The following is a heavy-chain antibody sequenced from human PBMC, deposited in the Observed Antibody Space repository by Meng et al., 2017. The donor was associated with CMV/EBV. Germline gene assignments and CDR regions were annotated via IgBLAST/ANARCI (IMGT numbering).Heavy chain of an antibody. CDR3: ARDLSGSRDY. CDR1: GFTFSNYW. Sequence: EVQPGESAGVLSQPGVSLIRACEDSGFTFSNYWMHWVRQVPGEGLVWVSRINEDGRITSYADSVKGRFTISRDNARNTLYLQMNSLRADDSAVYYCARDLSGSRDYWGRGTLVTVSS. CDR2: INEDGRIT. J-gene: IGHJ4*02. V-gene: IGHV3-74*01. D-gene: IGHD1-26*01.